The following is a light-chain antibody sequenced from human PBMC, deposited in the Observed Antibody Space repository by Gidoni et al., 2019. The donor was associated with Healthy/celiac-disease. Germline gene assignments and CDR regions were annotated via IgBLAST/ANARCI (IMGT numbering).Light chain of an antibody. CDR1: SSNIGSNT. CDR3: AAWDDSLNALV. J-gene: IGLJ3*02. Sequence: QSVLTQPPSASGTPGQRVTISCSGSSSNIGSNTVNWYQQLPGTAPKLLIYSNNTRPSGVPDRFSGSKSGTSASLAISGLQSEDEADYYCAAWDDSLNALVFGGGTKLTVL. V-gene: IGLV1-44*01. CDR2: SNN.